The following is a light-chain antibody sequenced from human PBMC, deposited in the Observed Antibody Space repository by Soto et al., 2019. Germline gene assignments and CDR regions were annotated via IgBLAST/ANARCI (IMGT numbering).Light chain of an antibody. V-gene: IGKV3-11*01. CDR2: DAS. CDR1: QSVGSD. J-gene: IGKJ1*01. Sequence: EIVMTQSPATLSVSPGERATLSCRASQSVGSDLAWYQQKPGQAPRLLIYDASTRATGIPARFSGSGSGTDFTLTITSLEPEDFAVYYCQQRSNWPPTFGQGTKVDIK. CDR3: QQRSNWPPT.